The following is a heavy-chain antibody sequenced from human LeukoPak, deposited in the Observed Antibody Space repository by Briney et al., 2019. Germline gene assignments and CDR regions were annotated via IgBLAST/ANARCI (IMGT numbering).Heavy chain of an antibody. D-gene: IGHD4-11*01. J-gene: IGHJ5*01. CDR3: AQSSGYSDYAWFDS. CDR2: ISGSGGTA. Sequence: GSLRLSCAAFGFTFSSYAMNWVRQAPGKGLEWVSLISGSGGTAYYADSVKGRFTISRDKSKNTVFLQMNSLRDDDTALYFCAQSSGYSDYAWFDSWGQGTLVTVSS. CDR1: GFTFSSYA. V-gene: IGHV3-23*01.